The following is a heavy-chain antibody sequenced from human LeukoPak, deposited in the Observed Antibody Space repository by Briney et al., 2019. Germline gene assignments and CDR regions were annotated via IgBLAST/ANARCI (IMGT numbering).Heavy chain of an antibody. V-gene: IGHV4-38-2*01. CDR1: GYSISSGYY. CDR3: ARGGVYGSGWYPYYFDY. CDR2: IYHSGST. D-gene: IGHD6-19*01. Sequence: SETLSLTCAVSGYSISSGYYWGWNRQPPGKGLEWIGSIYHSGSTYYNPSLKSRVTISVDTSKNQFSLKLSSVTAADTAVYYCARGGVYGSGWYPYYFDYWGQGTLVTVSS. J-gene: IGHJ4*02.